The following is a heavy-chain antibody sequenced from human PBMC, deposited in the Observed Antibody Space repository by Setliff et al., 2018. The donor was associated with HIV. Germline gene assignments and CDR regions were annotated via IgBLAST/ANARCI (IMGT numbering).Heavy chain of an antibody. Sequence: SETLSLTCTVSGGSIRSSTYYWGWIRQSPGKGLEWIGSLHYSGNTYYNSSLKSRVTISVDTSKNQFSLKLSSVTAADTAVYYCARGSPYYDFWSGYLGSSDYYYYYMDVWGKGTTVTVSS. J-gene: IGHJ6*03. V-gene: IGHV4-39*07. CDR1: GGSIRSSTYY. CDR2: LHYSGNT. CDR3: ARGSPYYDFWSGYLGSSDYYYYYMDV. D-gene: IGHD3-3*01.